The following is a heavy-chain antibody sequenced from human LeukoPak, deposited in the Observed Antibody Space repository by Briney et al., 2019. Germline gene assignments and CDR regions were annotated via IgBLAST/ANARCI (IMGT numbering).Heavy chain of an antibody. CDR3: ARDLCSGGTCYIDY. V-gene: IGHV1-18*01. J-gene: IGHJ4*02. D-gene: IGHD2-15*01. CDR2: ISGYNGNT. CDR1: GYTFTNYA. Sequence: ASVKVSCKASGYTFTNYAISWVRQAPGQGLEWMGWISGYNGNTNYAQKFQGRVTMTIDTSTSSVYMELRSLRSDDTAVFYCARDLCSGGTCYIDYWGQGTLDTVSS.